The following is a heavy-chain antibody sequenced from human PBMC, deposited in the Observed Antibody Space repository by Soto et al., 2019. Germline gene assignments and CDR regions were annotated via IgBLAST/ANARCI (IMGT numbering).Heavy chain of an antibody. Sequence: EVQLLESGGHSVQPGGSLRVSCAASGFSFSSYGMNWVRQAPGKGLEWVSGITSGGRTYYADSVKGRFTISRDNSKNTLYLEISSLRAEDTAGYYWARCYANGGLMVNPYYYAMDVWGQGTTVTVSS. J-gene: IGHJ6*02. V-gene: IGHV3-23*01. D-gene: IGHD2-8*01. CDR3: ARCYANGGLMVNPYYYAMDV. CDR2: ITSGGRT. CDR1: GFSFSSYG.